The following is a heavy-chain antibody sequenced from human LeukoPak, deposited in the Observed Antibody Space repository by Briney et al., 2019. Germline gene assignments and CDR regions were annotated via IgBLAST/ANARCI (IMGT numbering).Heavy chain of an antibody. D-gene: IGHD4-23*01. CDR3: ARDGDYGGNPDY. V-gene: IGHV3-21*01. J-gene: IGHJ4*02. CDR1: GFTFSSYS. Sequence: GGSLRLSCAASGFTFSSYSMNWVRQAPGKGLEVVSSITSSSSYIYYADSVKGRFTISRDNAKNSLYLQMNSLRAEDTAVYYCARDGDYGGNPDYWGQGTLVTVSS. CDR2: ITSSSSYI.